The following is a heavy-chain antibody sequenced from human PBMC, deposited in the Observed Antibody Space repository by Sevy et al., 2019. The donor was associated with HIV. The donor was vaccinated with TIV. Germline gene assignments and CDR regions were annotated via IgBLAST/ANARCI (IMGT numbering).Heavy chain of an antibody. V-gene: IGHV1-8*01. CDR1: GYTFTNYD. Sequence: ASVKVSCKASGYTFTNYDINWVRQATGQGLEWMGWMSPNSGKTGYAQKFQGRVTVTRNTSISTAYIERSSLGSEDTAVYYSARGTNSGHYRDYYYCYGMDVWGQGTAVTVSS. CDR2: MSPNSGKT. J-gene: IGHJ6*02. D-gene: IGHD1-26*01. CDR3: ARGTNSGHYRDYYYCYGMDV.